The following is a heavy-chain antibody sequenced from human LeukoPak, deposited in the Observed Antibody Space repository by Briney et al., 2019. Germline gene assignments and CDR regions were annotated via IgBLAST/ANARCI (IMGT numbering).Heavy chain of an antibody. J-gene: IGHJ5*02. CDR3: ARMGWYYDSSGYPLPGFDP. Sequence: SQTLSLTCTVSGGSISSGSYYWSWIRQPPGKGLEWIGEINHSGSTNYNPSLKSRVTISVDTSKNQFSLKLSSVTAADTAVYYCARMGWYYDSSGYPLPGFDPWGQGTLVTVSS. CDR1: GGSISSGSYY. V-gene: IGHV4-39*07. CDR2: INHSGST. D-gene: IGHD3-22*01.